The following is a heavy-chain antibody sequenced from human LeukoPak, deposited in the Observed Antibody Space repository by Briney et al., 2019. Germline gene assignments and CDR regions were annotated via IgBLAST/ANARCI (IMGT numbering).Heavy chain of an antibody. CDR2: IYSGGST. CDR1: GFTVSSNY. CDR3: ARDKDCSSTSCYAYNAFDI. D-gene: IGHD2-2*01. J-gene: IGHJ3*02. Sequence: PGGSLRLSCAASGFTVSSNYMSWVRQAPGKGLEWVSVIYSGGSTYYADSVKGRFTISRDNSKNTLYLQMNSLRAEDTAVYYCARDKDCSSTSCYAYNAFDIWGQGTMVTVSS. V-gene: IGHV3-66*01.